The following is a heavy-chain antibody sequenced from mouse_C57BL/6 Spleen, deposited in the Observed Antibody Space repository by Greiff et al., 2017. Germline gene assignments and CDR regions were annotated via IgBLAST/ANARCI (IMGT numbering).Heavy chain of an antibody. J-gene: IGHJ1*03. V-gene: IGHV1-61*01. CDR2: IYPSDSET. D-gene: IGHD1-1*01. CDR1: GYTFTSYW. Sequence: QVQLQQPGAELVRPGSSVKLSCKASGYTFTSYWMEWVKQRPGQGLEWIGNIYPSDSETHYNQQFKDKATLTVDTSSSTAYMQLSSLTSEDSAVYYCASRYGSSYEYFDVWGTGTTVTVSS. CDR3: ASRYGSSYEYFDV.